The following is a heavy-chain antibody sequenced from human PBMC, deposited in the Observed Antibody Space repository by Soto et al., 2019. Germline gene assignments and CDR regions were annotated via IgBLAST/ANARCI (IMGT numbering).Heavy chain of an antibody. V-gene: IGHV3-30*18. CDR2: VSYDGDNE. CDR1: GFTFSNYA. CDR3: AKDGGPAYCDTPVCSAAPFDY. Sequence: QVQLVESGGGVVQPGRSLRLSCVASGFTFSNYAMHWVRQAPGKGLEWVAIVSYDGDNEYYADSVRGRFFISRDNSSNTLYLQTSSLRHEDTAVYYCAKDGGPAYCDTPVCSAAPFDYWGRGTQVTVSS. D-gene: IGHD2-21*01. J-gene: IGHJ4*02.